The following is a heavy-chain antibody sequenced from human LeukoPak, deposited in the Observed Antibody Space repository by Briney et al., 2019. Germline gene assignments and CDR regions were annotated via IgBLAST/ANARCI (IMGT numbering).Heavy chain of an antibody. V-gene: IGHV4-38-2*01. J-gene: IGHJ5*01. Sequence: SETLSLICAVSGYSISSGYYWGWIRPPPGKGLEWIGIIYHSGSTYYNPSLKSRVTISVDTSKNQFSLKLSSVTAADTAVYYCARRSSWFDYWGQGTLVTVSS. D-gene: IGHD6-13*01. CDR1: GYSISSGYY. CDR2: IYHSGST. CDR3: ARRSSWFDY.